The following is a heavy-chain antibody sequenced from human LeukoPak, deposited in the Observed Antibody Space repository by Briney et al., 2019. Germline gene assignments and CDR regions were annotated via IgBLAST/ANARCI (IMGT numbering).Heavy chain of an antibody. CDR1: GGTFSSYA. D-gene: IGHD2-21*02. CDR2: IIPIFGTA. J-gene: IGHJ3*02. CDR3: AREVTLGAALDAFDI. Sequence: GSSVKVSCKASGGTFSSYAISWVRQAPGQGLEWMGGIIPIFGTANYAQKFQGRVTITADESTSTAYMELSSLRSEDTAVYYCAREVTLGAALDAFDIWGQGTMVTVSS. V-gene: IGHV1-69*01.